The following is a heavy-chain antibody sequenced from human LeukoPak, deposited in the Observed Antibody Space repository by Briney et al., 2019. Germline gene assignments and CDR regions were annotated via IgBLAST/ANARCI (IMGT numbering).Heavy chain of an antibody. J-gene: IGHJ4*02. CDR3: ARAPAPGIAAALSFDY. V-gene: IGHV1-2*02. CDR1: GYTFTGYY. D-gene: IGHD6-13*01. Sequence: GASVKVSCKASGYTFTGYYMHWVRQAPGQGLEWMGWINPNSGGTNYAQKFQGRVTMTRDTSISTAYMELSRLRSDDTAVYYCARAPAPGIAAALSFDYWGQGTLVTVSS. CDR2: INPNSGGT.